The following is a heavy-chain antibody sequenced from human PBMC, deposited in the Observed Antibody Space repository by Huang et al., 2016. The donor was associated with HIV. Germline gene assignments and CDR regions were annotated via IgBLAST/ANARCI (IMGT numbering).Heavy chain of an antibody. D-gene: IGHD1-26*01. J-gene: IGHJ4*02. CDR3: AKDGADEEWDIDY. CDR1: GFGFSTYG. Sequence: VQLVESGGGVVQPGRSLRLACAASGFGFSTYGLHWVRQARGKGLEWVAVISYDGSNKYYAHSVKGRFTISRDTSENKVYLQMNSLRHEDTAVYYCAKDGADEEWDIDYWGQGTLVTVSS. CDR2: ISYDGSNK. V-gene: IGHV3-30*18.